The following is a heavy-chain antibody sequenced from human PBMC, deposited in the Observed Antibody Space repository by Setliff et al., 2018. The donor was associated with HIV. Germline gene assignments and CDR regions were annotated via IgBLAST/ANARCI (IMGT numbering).Heavy chain of an antibody. V-gene: IGHV3-7*01. D-gene: IGHD5-18*01. CDR3: ARDTAYSFDY. CDR2: INPDGRQR. J-gene: IGHJ4*02. CDR1: GFTFTTYW. Sequence: GGSLRLSCAVSGFTFTTYWMTWVRQAPGKGLEWVADINPDGRQRNYADSVKGRFTISRDNADNSLYLQVNSLRAEDTAVYYCARDTAYSFDYWGQGTLVTVSS.